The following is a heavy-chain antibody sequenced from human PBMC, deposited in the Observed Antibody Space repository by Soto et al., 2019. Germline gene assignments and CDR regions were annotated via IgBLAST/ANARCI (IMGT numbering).Heavy chain of an antibody. CDR1: GYSFTSYW. CDR2: IYPGDSDT. J-gene: IGHJ4*02. Sequence: PGESLKISCKGSGYSFTSYWIGWVRQMPGKGLEWMGIIYPGDSDTRYSPSFQGQVTISADKSISTAYLQMNSLKTEDTAVYYCTAKAYTLNIDYWGLGTLVTVSS. D-gene: IGHD3-16*01. CDR3: TAKAYTLNIDY. V-gene: IGHV5-51*01.